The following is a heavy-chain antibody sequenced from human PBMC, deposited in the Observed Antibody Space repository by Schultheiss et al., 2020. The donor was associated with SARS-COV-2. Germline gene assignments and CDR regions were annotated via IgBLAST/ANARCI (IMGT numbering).Heavy chain of an antibody. Sequence: SVKVSCKASGGTFSSYAISWVRQAPGQGLEWMGGIIPIFGTANYEQKFQGRVTITADESTSTAYMELSSLRSEDTAVYYCARGGYYDSSGPSDYWGQGTLVTVSS. CDR3: ARGGYYDSSGPSDY. D-gene: IGHD3-22*01. J-gene: IGHJ4*02. CDR1: GGTFSSYA. CDR2: IIPIFGTA. V-gene: IGHV1-69*13.